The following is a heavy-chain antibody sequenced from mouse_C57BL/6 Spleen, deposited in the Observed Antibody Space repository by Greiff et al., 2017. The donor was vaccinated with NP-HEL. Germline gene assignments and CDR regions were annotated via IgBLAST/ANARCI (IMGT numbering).Heavy chain of an antibody. D-gene: IGHD3-2*02. V-gene: IGHV5-4*03. CDR2: ISDGGSYT. J-gene: IGHJ3*01. CDR1: GFTFSSYA. Sequence: EVKLQESGGGLVKPGGSLKLSCAASGFTFSSYAMSWVRQTPEKRLEWVATISDGGSYTYYPDNVKGRFTISRDNAKNNLYLQMSHLKSEDTAMYYCARALDSSGYVWFAYWGQGTLVTVSA. CDR3: ARALDSSGYVWFAY.